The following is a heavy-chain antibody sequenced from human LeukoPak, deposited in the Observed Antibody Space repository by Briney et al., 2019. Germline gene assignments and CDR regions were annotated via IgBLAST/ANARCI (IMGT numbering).Heavy chain of an antibody. CDR1: GGSISSYY. CDR2: IYYSGST. D-gene: IGHD2-21*01. J-gene: IGHJ4*02. Sequence: SETLSLTCTVSGGSISSYYWSWIRQPPGKRLEWIGYIYYSGSTNYNPSLRSRVTISVDTSKNQFSLKLSSVTAADTAVYYCARSMWQFFDYWGQGTLVTVSS. V-gene: IGHV4-59*01. CDR3: ARSMWQFFDY.